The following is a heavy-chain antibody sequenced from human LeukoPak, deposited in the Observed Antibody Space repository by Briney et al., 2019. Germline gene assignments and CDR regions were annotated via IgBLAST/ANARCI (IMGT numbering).Heavy chain of an antibody. D-gene: IGHD3-22*01. CDR2: ISYDGTNK. J-gene: IGHJ4*02. CDR3: ARDSRGYYYFDY. CDR1: GFTFGSYA. Sequence: SLRLSCAASGFTFGSYAMHWVRQAPGKGLEWVAVISYDGTNKFYADSVKGRFTISRDNSKKTLYLQMNSLRGEDTAVYYCARDSRGYYYFDYWGQGTLVTVSS. V-gene: IGHV3-30-3*01.